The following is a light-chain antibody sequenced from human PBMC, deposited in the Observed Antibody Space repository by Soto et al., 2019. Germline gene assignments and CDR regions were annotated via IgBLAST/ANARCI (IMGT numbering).Light chain of an antibody. CDR2: DVS. CDR3: SSYTSSSTLYV. J-gene: IGLJ1*01. CDR1: SSDVGGYNY. V-gene: IGLV2-14*01. Sequence: LTQPASVSGSPGQSITISCTGTSSDVGGYNYVSWYQQHPGKAPKLMIYDVSNRPSGVFNRFSGSKSDNTASLTISGLQAEDEADYYCSSYTSSSTLYVFGAGTKVTVL.